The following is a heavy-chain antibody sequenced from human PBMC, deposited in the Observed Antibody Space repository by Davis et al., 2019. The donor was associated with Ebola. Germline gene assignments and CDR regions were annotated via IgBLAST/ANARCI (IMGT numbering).Heavy chain of an antibody. CDR2: ISYDGSNN. Sequence: GESLKISCAASGFTFSSYGMHWVRQAPGKGLGWVAVISYDGSNNYYADSVKGRFTISRDNSKSTLYLQMNSLRAEDSAVYYCAKDYYDSSGRYFDYWGQGTLVTVSS. J-gene: IGHJ4*02. CDR3: AKDYYDSSGRYFDY. CDR1: GFTFSSYG. V-gene: IGHV3-30*18. D-gene: IGHD3-22*01.